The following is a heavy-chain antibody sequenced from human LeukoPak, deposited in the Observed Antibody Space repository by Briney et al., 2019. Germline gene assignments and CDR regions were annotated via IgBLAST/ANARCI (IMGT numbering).Heavy chain of an antibody. CDR2: IKRKTDGGTT. CDR1: GFTFSNAW. V-gene: IGHV3-15*01. CDR3: TITVATSIDY. D-gene: IGHD5-12*01. J-gene: IGHJ4*02. Sequence: GGSLRLSCAASGFTFSNAWMSWVRQAPGKGLEWVGRIKRKTDGGTTDYAALVKGRFTISRDDSKNTLYLQMNSLNIEDTAVYYCTITVATSIDYWGQGTLVTVSS.